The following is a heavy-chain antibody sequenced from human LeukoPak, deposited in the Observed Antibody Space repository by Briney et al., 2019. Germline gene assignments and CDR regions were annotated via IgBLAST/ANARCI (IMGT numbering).Heavy chain of an antibody. D-gene: IGHD3-3*01. CDR2: IKQDGTEK. CDR3: AKDVFWSGYYAPDFDY. Sequence: GGSLRLSCAASGFPFTTYWMSWVRQAPGKGLEWVANIKQDGTEKYYVDSVKGRFTISRDNAKNSLYLQMNSLRVEDTAVYYCAKDVFWSGYYAPDFDYWGQGTLVTVSS. CDR1: GFPFTTYW. V-gene: IGHV3-7*01. J-gene: IGHJ4*02.